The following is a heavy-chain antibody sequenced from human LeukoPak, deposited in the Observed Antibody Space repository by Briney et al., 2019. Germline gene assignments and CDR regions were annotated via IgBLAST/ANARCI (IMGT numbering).Heavy chain of an antibody. CDR3: ARVRVEGVSYYYYYGMDV. J-gene: IGHJ6*02. CDR2: ISSSSSYI. Sequence: PGGSLRLSCAASGFTFSSYSMNWVRQAPGKGLEWVSSISSSSSYIYYADSVKGRFTISRDNAKNSLYLQMNSLRAEDTAVYYCARVRVEGVSYYYYYGMDVWGQGTTVTVSS. V-gene: IGHV3-21*01. D-gene: IGHD2-15*01. CDR1: GFTFSSYS.